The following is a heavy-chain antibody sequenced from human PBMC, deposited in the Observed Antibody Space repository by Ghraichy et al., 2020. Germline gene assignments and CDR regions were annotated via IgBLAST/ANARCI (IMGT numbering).Heavy chain of an antibody. J-gene: IGHJ4*02. D-gene: IGHD3-22*01. CDR1: GGSISSSSYY. V-gene: IGHV4-39*01. Sequence: SETLSLTCTVSGGSISSSSYYWGWIRQPPGKGLEWIGSIYYSGSTYYNPSLKSRVTISVDTSKNQFSLKLSSVTAADTAVYYCARRDNWDYYDSSGSRPFDYWGQGTLVTVSS. CDR2: IYYSGST. CDR3: ARRDNWDYYDSSGSRPFDY.